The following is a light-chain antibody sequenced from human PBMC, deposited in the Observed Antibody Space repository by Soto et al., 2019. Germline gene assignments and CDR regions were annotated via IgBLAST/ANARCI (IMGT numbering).Light chain of an antibody. Sequence: EIVLTQSRDTWALSPGESATLSGRASQSLSSRDLAWYKHKPGQAPRLVIYVAFNRATGISDRFSGSGSGKDVTPTIRRLEREDFAVDYFQQFGRFFGQGTKVE. CDR1: QSLSSRD. V-gene: IGKV3-20*01. J-gene: IGKJ2*01. CDR2: VAF. CDR3: QQFGRF.